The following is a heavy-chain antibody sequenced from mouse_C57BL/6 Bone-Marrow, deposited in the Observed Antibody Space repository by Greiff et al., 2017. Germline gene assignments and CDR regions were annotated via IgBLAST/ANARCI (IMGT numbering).Heavy chain of an antibody. D-gene: IGHD1-1*01. V-gene: IGHV14-1*01. CDR2: IDPEDGDT. CDR3: ATRFGYYGRYYAMDY. CDR1: GFNINDYY. J-gene: IGHJ4*01. Sequence: VQLQQSGAELVRPGASVKLSCTASGFNINDYYMHWVKQRPEQGLAWIGRIDPEDGDTEYAPKFQGKATMTADTSSNTAYLQLSSLTSEDTSVYYCATRFGYYGRYYAMDYWGPGTSVTVSS.